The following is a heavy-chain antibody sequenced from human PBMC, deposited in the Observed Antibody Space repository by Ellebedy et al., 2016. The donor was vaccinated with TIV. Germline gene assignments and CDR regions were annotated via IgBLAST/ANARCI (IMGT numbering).Heavy chain of an antibody. V-gene: IGHV4-4*07. CDR2: ISAHEDI. CDR3: ARDQDVYQPFDS. D-gene: IGHD2-2*01. Sequence: SETLSLXXSVSGVSISSYYWNWIRQPVGKRLENIGRISAHEDIYYRPSLGSRVSVSVDTAKNQVSLRLTSVTAEDTAIYYCARDQDVYQPFDSWGPGILVTVSS. CDR1: GVSISSYY. J-gene: IGHJ4*02.